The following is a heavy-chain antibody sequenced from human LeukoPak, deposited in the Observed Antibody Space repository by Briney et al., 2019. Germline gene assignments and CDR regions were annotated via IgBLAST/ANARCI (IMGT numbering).Heavy chain of an antibody. CDR2: ISGSGSST. D-gene: IGHD6-19*01. Sequence: GGSLRLSCAASGFTLRNYAMSWVRQAPGKGLEWVSGISGSGSSTYYVDSVKGRFTISRDNSKNTLYLQMNSLRVEDTAVYYCAKLPVAGLYFDHWGQGTLVTVSS. V-gene: IGHV3-23*01. CDR3: AKLPVAGLYFDH. J-gene: IGHJ4*02. CDR1: GFTLRNYA.